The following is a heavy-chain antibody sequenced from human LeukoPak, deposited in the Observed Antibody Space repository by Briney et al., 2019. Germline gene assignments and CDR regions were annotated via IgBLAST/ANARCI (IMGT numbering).Heavy chain of an antibody. V-gene: IGHV5-51*01. Sequence: GESLKISCRFSGFDFTRDWIGWVRLLPGKGLEWMVIIFPDDSDTRYSPSFQGQVTLSADKSISTAYLQRSSLKASDTAIYYCARRDPTTVTAFDYWGQGTLVTVSS. J-gene: IGHJ4*02. CDR1: GFDFTRDW. CDR2: IFPDDSDT. D-gene: IGHD4-17*01. CDR3: ARRDPTTVTAFDY.